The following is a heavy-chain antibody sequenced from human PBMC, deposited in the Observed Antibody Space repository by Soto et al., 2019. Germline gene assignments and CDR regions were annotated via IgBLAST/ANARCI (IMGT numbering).Heavy chain of an antibody. Sequence: QVQLVESGGGVVQPGRSLRLSCAASGFAFSNYGMHWVRQAPCKGLEWVIVISYDGNVAYYADSVKGRFTISRDNSKNTLYLQMNSLRTEDTPMYYCAKEGPITNWYFDYWGQGTLVAVSS. CDR1: GFAFSNYG. V-gene: IGHV3-30*18. J-gene: IGHJ4*02. CDR2: ISYDGNVA. CDR3: AKEGPITNWYFDY. D-gene: IGHD1-1*01.